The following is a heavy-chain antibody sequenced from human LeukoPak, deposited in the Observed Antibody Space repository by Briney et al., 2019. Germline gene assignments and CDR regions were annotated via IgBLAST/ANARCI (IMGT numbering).Heavy chain of an antibody. D-gene: IGHD2-15*01. V-gene: IGHV3-7*01. CDR1: GFTFSSCW. J-gene: IGHJ4*02. CDR3: ARRYCSGGSCYSVDY. Sequence: PGGSLRLSCVASGFTFSSCWMSWVRQAPGKGLEWVANINKDGSEKYYLDSVKGRFTISRDNAMDSLYLQMNSLRAEDTAVYYCARRYCSGGSCYSVDYWGQGTLVTVSS. CDR2: INKDGSEK.